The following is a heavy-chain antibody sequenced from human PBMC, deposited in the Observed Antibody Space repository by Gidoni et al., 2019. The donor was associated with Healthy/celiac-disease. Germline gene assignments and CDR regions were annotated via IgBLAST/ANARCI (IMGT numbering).Heavy chain of an antibody. D-gene: IGHD1-1*01. CDR1: GVTFDDYA. CDR3: AKNRGGPAWQNDLDY. J-gene: IGHJ4*02. CDR2: ISGDGGST. Sequence: EVQLVESGGGVVQPGGSLRLSCAASGVTFDDYAMHWVRQAPGKGLEWFSLISGDGGSTYYAYSVKGRFTISRDNSKNSLYLQMNSLRTEDTALYYCAKNRGGPAWQNDLDYWGQGTLVTVSS. V-gene: IGHV3-43*02.